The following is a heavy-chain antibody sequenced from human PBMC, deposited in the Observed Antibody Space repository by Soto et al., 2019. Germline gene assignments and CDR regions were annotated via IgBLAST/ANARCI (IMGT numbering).Heavy chain of an antibody. CDR3: AKGRGPDTTMVLEY. V-gene: IGHV3-23*01. D-gene: IGHD5-18*01. Sequence: EVQLLESGGGLVQPGGSLRLSCAASGFTFSNYAMGWVRQAPGKGLEWVSGISGSGGSTYYADSMKGRFTISRDNSKNTLYLQMNTLRAEDTAVYYCAKGRGPDTTMVLEYWGQGTLVTVSS. CDR2: ISGSGGST. CDR1: GFTFSNYA. J-gene: IGHJ4*02.